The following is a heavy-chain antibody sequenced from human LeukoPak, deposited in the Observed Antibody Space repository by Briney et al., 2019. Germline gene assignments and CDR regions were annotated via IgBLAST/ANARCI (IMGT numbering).Heavy chain of an antibody. CDR2: ISSSASTI. Sequence: GGSLRLSCAASAFTLSSYEMKSGRQAPGKGLELVSYISSSASTIYYAASVKGRFTISRDNAKNSRYLQVNSLRAEDTAVYYCAELGITMIGGVWGKGTTVTISS. CDR3: AELGITMIGGV. CDR1: AFTLSSYE. V-gene: IGHV3-48*03. J-gene: IGHJ6*04. D-gene: IGHD3-10*02.